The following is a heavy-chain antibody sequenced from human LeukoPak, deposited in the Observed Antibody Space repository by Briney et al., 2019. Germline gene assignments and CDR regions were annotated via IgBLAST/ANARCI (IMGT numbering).Heavy chain of an antibody. J-gene: IGHJ6*03. Sequence: ASVKVSCKASGYTFTGYYMHWVRQAPGQELEWMGWINPNSGGTNYAQKFQGRVTMTRDTSISTAYMELSRLRSDDTAVYYCARARWFGESPYMDVWGKGTTVTVSS. CDR1: GYTFTGYY. CDR2: INPNSGGT. V-gene: IGHV1-2*02. CDR3: ARARWFGESPYMDV. D-gene: IGHD3-10*01.